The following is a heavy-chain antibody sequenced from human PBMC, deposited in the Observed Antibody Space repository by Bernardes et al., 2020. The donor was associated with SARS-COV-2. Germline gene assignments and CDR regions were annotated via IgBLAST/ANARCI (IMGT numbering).Heavy chain of an antibody. Sequence: ASVKVSCKASGSTFTNYFFHWVRQAPGQGLEWMGIINPSGGSTRYSQKFQDRVTMTRDTSTKTVHMELISLRSDDTAFYYCGRGDRYGSGSWGQGTLVTVSS. V-gene: IGHV1-46*03. J-gene: IGHJ4*02. CDR3: GRGDRYGSGS. CDR2: INPSGGST. CDR1: GSTFTNYF. D-gene: IGHD3-10*01.